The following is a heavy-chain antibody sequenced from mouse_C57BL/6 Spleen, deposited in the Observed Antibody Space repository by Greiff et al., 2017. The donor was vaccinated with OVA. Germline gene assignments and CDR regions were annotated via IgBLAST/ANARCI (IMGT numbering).Heavy chain of an antibody. CDR2: FYPGSGST. Sequence: QVQLQQSGAELVKPGASVKLSCKASGYTFTVYTIHWVKQRPGQGLEWIGWFYPGSGSTKYNENFKDKATLTAGKTSSTVYMELSRLTSEDSAVYFGAIHEDRPKLGRGFDVWGTGTTVTVSS. D-gene: IGHD4-1*01. V-gene: IGHV1-62-2*01. J-gene: IGHJ1*03. CDR3: AIHEDRPKLGRGFDV. CDR1: GYTFTVYT.